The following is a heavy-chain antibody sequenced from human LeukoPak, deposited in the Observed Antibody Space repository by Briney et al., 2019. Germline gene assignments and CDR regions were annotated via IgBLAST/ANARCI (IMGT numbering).Heavy chain of an antibody. Sequence: GASVKVSCKASGGTFSSYAISWVRQAPGQGLEWMGGIIPIFGTANHAQKFQGRVTITADESTSTAYMELSSLRSEDTAVYYCARGGLYCSGGSCLRFDPWGQGTLVTVSS. J-gene: IGHJ5*02. CDR1: GGTFSSYA. CDR3: ARGGLYCSGGSCLRFDP. CDR2: IIPIFGTA. V-gene: IGHV1-69*01. D-gene: IGHD2-15*01.